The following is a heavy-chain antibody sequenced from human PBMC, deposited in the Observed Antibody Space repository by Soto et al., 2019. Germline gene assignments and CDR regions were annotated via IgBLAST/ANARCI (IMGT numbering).Heavy chain of an antibody. CDR2: INHSGST. CDR1: GGSFSGYY. Sequence: PSETLSLTCAGYGGSFSGYYWSWIRQPPGKGLEWIGEINHSGSTNYNPSLKSRVTISVDTSKNQFSLKLSSVTAADTAVYYCARGMYCSSTSCYVEFAYSAQGPLVTIS. V-gene: IGHV4-34*01. D-gene: IGHD2-2*01. CDR3: ARGMYCSSTSCYVEFAY. J-gene: IGHJ4*02.